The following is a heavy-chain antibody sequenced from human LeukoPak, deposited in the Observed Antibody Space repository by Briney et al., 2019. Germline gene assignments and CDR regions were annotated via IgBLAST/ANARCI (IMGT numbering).Heavy chain of an antibody. V-gene: IGHV4-59*01. J-gene: IGHJ5*02. CDR1: GGSIGNYY. CDR2: ISYSGST. D-gene: IGHD3-16*01. Sequence: PSETLSLTCTVSGGSIGNYYWSWIRQPPGKGLEWIGYISYSGSTNYNPSLKSRVTISVDTSKNQFSLKLRSVTTADTAVYYCARALLRPWFDPWGQGTLVTVSS. CDR3: ARALLRPWFDP.